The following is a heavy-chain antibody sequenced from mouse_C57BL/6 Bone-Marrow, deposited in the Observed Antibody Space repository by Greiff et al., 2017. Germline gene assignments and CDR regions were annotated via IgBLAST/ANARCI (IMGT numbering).Heavy chain of an antibody. CDR1: GYTFTSYW. CDR2: IYPSDSET. Sequence: VQLQQPGAELVRPGSSVKLSCKASGYTFTSYWMDWVKQRPGQGLEWIGNIYPSDSETHYNQKFKDKATLTVDKSSSTAYMQLSSLTSEDSAVYYSARGRGNYGYWGQGTTLTVSS. V-gene: IGHV1-61*01. D-gene: IGHD2-1*01. CDR3: ARGRGNYGY. J-gene: IGHJ2*01.